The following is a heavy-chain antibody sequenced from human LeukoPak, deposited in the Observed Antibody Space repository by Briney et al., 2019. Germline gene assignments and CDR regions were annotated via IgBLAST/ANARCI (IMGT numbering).Heavy chain of an antibody. CDR3: ARDPPRIAAAGTKAFDI. D-gene: IGHD6-13*01. V-gene: IGHV3-21*01. CDR1: GFTLSSYS. J-gene: IGHJ3*02. Sequence: GGSLRLSCAASGFTLSSYSMNWVRQAPGKGLEWVSSISSSSSYIYYADSVKGRFTISRDNAKNSLYLQMNSLRAEDTAVYYCARDPPRIAAAGTKAFDIWGQGTMVTVSS. CDR2: ISSSSSYI.